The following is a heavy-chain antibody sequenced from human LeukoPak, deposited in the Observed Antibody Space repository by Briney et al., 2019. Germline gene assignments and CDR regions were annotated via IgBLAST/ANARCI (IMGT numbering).Heavy chain of an antibody. CDR2: INPNSGST. J-gene: IGHJ6*02. Sequence: ASVKVSCKASGYTFTGYYMHWVRQAPGQGLEWMGWINPNSGSTNYAQKFQGRVTMTRDTSISTAYMELSRLRSDDTAVYYCARDRSGDSSSWYYYYYGMDVWGQGTTVTVSS. V-gene: IGHV1-2*02. CDR1: GYTFTGYY. D-gene: IGHD6-13*01. CDR3: ARDRSGDSSSWYYYYYGMDV.